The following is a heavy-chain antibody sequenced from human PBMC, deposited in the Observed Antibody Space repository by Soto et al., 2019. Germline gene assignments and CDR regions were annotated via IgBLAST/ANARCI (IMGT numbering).Heavy chain of an antibody. CDR3: ARDHVNYDILTGYSLTYYFDY. CDR1: GFTFSSYA. V-gene: IGHV3-33*01. CDR2: IWYDGSNK. D-gene: IGHD3-9*01. Sequence: PGGSLRLSCAASGFTFSSYAMHWVRQAPGKGLEWVAVIWYDGSNKYYADSVKGRFTISRDNSKNTLYLQMNSLRAEDTAVYYCARDHVNYDILTGYSLTYYFDYWGQGTLVTVS. J-gene: IGHJ4*02.